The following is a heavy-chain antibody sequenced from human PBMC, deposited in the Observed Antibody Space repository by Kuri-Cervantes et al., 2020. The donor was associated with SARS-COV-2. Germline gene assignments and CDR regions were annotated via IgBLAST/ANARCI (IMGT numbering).Heavy chain of an antibody. V-gene: IGHV1-46*01. D-gene: IGHD3-10*01. CDR3: ARDSIYYGSGRYQNWFDA. J-gene: IGHJ5*02. Sequence: ASVKVSCKASGYTFTSYYMHWVRQAPGQGLEWMGIINPSGGSTSYAQKFQGRVTMTRDTSISTAYMELSRLRSDDTAVYYCARDSIYYGSGRYQNWFDAWGQGTLVTVSS. CDR1: GYTFTSYY. CDR2: INPSGGST.